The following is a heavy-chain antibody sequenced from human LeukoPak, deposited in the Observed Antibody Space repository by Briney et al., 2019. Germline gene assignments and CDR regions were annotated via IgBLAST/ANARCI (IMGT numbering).Heavy chain of an antibody. CDR2: ISGSGGST. CDR3: AKDRRGYGDYPDAFDI. V-gene: IGHV3-23*01. CDR1: GFTFSSYA. J-gene: IGHJ3*02. D-gene: IGHD4-17*01. Sequence: GGSLRLSYAASGFTFSSYAMSWVRQAPGRGLEWVSFISGSGGSTYYSDSVKGLFTISRDNTKNTLYLQMNSLRAEDTAVYYCAKDRRGYGDYPDAFDIWGQETMVTVSS.